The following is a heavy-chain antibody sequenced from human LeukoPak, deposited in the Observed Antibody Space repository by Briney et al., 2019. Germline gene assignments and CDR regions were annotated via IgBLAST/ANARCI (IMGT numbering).Heavy chain of an antibody. J-gene: IGHJ4*02. CDR1: GFTFRSYA. CDR2: FIGMGGST. V-gene: IGHV3-23*01. CDR3: AKGRGEGYYGSGSYYLD. Sequence: GGSLRPSCAASGFTFRSYAMSWVRQAPGKGLEWVSSFIGMGGSTYYADSVKGRFTISRENSKNTLYLQMNSLRAEDTAVYYCAKGRGEGYYGSGSYYLDWGQGTLVTVSS. D-gene: IGHD3-10*01.